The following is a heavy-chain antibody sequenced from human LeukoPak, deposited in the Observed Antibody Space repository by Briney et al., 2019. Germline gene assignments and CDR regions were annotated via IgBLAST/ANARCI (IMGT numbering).Heavy chain of an antibody. Sequence: SETLSLTCTVSGGSISSSSYYWGWIRQPPGKGLEWIGSIYYSGSTYYNPSLKSRVTISVDTSKNQFSLKLSSVTAADTAVYYCARAGYCSGGSCFAISDYWGQGTLVTVSS. D-gene: IGHD2-15*01. CDR1: GGSISSSSYY. J-gene: IGHJ4*02. V-gene: IGHV4-39*07. CDR2: IYYSGST. CDR3: ARAGYCSGGSCFAISDY.